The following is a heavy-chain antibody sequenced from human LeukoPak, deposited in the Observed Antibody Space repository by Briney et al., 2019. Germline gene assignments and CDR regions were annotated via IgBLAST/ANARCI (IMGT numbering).Heavy chain of an antibody. CDR2: INHSGST. D-gene: IGHD6-13*01. CDR3: ARVDGDSSSRRGDFDY. Sequence: SETLSLTCAVYGGSFSGYYWSWIRQPPGKGLQWIREINHSGSTNYNPSLKSRVTISVDTSKNQFSLKLSSVTAADTAVYYCARVDGDSSSRRGDFDYWGQGTLVTVSS. V-gene: IGHV4-34*01. J-gene: IGHJ4*02. CDR1: GGSFSGYY.